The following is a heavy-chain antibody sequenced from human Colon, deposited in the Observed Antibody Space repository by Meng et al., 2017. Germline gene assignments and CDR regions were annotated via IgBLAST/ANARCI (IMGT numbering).Heavy chain of an antibody. Sequence: GESLKISCAASGFTFTNARMHWVRQAPGRGLEWVGRIKSKTDGGTIDYAAPVKGRFTISRDDSKKILYLQMNSLKTEDTAVYYCTTGWNFWGQGTLVTVSS. D-gene: IGHD2-15*01. V-gene: IGHV3-15*07. CDR1: GFTFTNAR. CDR3: TTGWNF. CDR2: IKSKTDGGTI. J-gene: IGHJ4*02.